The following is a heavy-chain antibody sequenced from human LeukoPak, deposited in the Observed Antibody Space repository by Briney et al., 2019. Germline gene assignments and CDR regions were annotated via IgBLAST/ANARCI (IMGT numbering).Heavy chain of an antibody. Sequence: AGSLTLSCAAAGFTLSSYAMSWVRQAPGEGRGWVSAIIGSGGNTSHADSVKGRFTISRDNSKNTLYLQMNSLRAEDTAVYYCAKDLDSSGYYYTFDYWGQGALVTVSS. CDR3: AKDLDSSGYYYTFDY. J-gene: IGHJ4*02. CDR2: IIGSGGNT. CDR1: GFTLSSYA. V-gene: IGHV3-23*01. D-gene: IGHD3-22*01.